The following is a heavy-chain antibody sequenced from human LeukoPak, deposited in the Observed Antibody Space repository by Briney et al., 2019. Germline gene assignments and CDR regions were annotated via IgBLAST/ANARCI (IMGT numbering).Heavy chain of an antibody. CDR1: GFTFSSYA. CDR2: ISGSGGST. J-gene: IGHJ4*02. Sequence: GGSLRLSCAASGFTFSSYAMSWVRPAPGKGREWVSAISGSGGSTYYADSVKGRFTISRDNSKNTLYLQMNSLRAEDTAVYYCAKDYDFWSGYYFDYWGQGTLVTVSS. D-gene: IGHD3-3*01. V-gene: IGHV3-23*01. CDR3: AKDYDFWSGYYFDY.